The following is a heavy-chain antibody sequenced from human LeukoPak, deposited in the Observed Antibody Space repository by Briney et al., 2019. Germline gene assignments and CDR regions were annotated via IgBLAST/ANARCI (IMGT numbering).Heavy chain of an antibody. D-gene: IGHD1-7*01. V-gene: IGHV4-4*07. J-gene: IGHJ4*02. Sequence: SETLSLTCTASGDSFSSYFWSWIRQPAGKGLEWIGRMYTSGITNSNPSLKSRVTMSVDTSKSQFSLNLTSVTAADTAVYYCAREITGTRGVDYWGQGILVTVSS. CDR1: GDSFSSYF. CDR2: MYTSGIT. CDR3: AREITGTRGVDY.